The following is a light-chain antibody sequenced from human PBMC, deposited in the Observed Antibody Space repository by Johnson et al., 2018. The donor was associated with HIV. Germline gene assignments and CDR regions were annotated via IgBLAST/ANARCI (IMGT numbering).Light chain of an antibody. CDR3: AAWDDSLNVPGYG. Sequence: QPVLTQPPSASGTPGQRVTISCSGSSSNIGSNTVNWYQQLPGTAPKLLIYRNNQRPSGVPGRFSGSKSGTSASLAISGLQAEDEADYYCAAWDDSLNVPGYGFGTGTKVTVL. CDR2: RNN. V-gene: IGLV1-44*01. CDR1: SSNIGSNT. J-gene: IGLJ1*01.